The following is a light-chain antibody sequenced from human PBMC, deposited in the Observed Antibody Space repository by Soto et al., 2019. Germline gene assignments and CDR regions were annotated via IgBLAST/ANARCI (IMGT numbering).Light chain of an antibody. J-gene: IGKJ1*01. CDR2: GAS. CDR3: QQNGSSPTWT. V-gene: IGKV3-20*01. Sequence: EIVLTQSPGTLSLSPGERATLSCRASQSVSSGYLAWYQQKPGQAPRLLIYGASSRATGIPDRFSGSGSGTDFTLTISRLEPEDFAVYYCQQNGSSPTWTFGQGTKV. CDR1: QSVSSGY.